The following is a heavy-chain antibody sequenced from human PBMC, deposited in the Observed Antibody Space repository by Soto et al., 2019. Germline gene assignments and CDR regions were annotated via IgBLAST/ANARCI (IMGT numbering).Heavy chain of an antibody. CDR3: AHRRLAAAGPPFDY. CDR1: GFSLTTNDVG. D-gene: IGHD6-13*01. Sequence: ESGPTLVNPTQTLTLTCTFSGFSLTTNDVGVGWIRQPPGRALEWLALIYWDDDKRYSPSLKSRLTITKDTSKNQVVLTMTNMDPVDTATYYCAHRRLAAAGPPFDYWGQGTLVTVSS. CDR2: IYWDDDK. J-gene: IGHJ4*02. V-gene: IGHV2-5*02.